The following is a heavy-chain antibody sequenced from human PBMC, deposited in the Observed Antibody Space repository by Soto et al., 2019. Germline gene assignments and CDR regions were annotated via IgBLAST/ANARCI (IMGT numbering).Heavy chain of an antibody. CDR2: ISAYNGNT. Sequence: QVKLVQSGAEVKKPGASVKVSCKASGYTFTSYGISWVRQAPGQGLEWMGWISAYNGNTNYAQKRQGRVTMTTDTSTSTAYMELRSLRSDDTGVYYCARVDVLRFLEWCMVGWFEPWGQGTLVTVSS. CDR1: GYTFTSYG. V-gene: IGHV1-18*01. J-gene: IGHJ5*02. D-gene: IGHD3-3*01. CDR3: ARVDVLRFLEWCMVGWFEP.